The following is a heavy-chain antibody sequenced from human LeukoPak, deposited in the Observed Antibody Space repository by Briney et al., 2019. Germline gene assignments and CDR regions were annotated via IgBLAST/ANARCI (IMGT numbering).Heavy chain of an antibody. CDR1: GYTFTGYY. CDR3: ARDRRYGSSQGGFDY. J-gene: IGHJ4*02. D-gene: IGHD6-13*01. V-gene: IGHV1-2*02. CDR2: INPNSGGT. Sequence: ASVKVSCKASGYTFTGYYMHWVRQAPGQGLEWMGWINPNSGGTNYAQKFQGRVTMTRDTSIRTAYMELSRLRSDDTAVYYCARDRRYGSSQGGFDYWGQGTLVTVSS.